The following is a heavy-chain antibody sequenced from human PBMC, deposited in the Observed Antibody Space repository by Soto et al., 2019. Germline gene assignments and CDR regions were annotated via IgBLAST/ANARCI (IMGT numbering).Heavy chain of an antibody. CDR2: IIPIFGTA. CDR1: GGTFSSYA. V-gene: IGHV1-69*06. D-gene: IGHD3-10*01. Sequence: SVKVSCKASGGTFSSYAISWVRQAPGQGLERMGGIIPIFGTANYAQKFQGRVTITADKSTSTAYMELSSLRSEDTAVYYCARDRLGSSGSGDYYYYYGMDVWGQGTTVTVSS. CDR3: ARDRLGSSGSGDYYYYYGMDV. J-gene: IGHJ6*02.